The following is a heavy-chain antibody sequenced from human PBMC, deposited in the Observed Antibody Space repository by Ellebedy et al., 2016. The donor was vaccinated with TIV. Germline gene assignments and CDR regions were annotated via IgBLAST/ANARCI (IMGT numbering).Heavy chain of an antibody. V-gene: IGHV3-23*01. CDR3: ARRSRPDSSGWYFPDY. D-gene: IGHD6-19*01. CDR2: ISASGGST. Sequence: GESLKISCAASGFTFSSYAMSWVRLAPGKGLQWVSTISASGGSTYYADSVKGRFTISRDNSRNTLYLQMDSLRGEDVAVYYCARRSRPDSSGWYFPDYWGQGTLVTVSS. CDR1: GFTFSSYA. J-gene: IGHJ4*02.